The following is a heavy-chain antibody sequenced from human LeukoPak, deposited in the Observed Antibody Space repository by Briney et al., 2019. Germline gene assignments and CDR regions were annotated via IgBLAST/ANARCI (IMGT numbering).Heavy chain of an antibody. J-gene: IGHJ4*02. D-gene: IGHD6-6*01. CDR3: ARGRKEGSPVDY. Sequence: ASVKVSCKASGYTFTSYDINWVRQATGQGLEWMGWMNPNSGNTGYAQKFQGRVTITRNTSISTAYMELSSLRSEDTAVYYCARGRKEGSPVDYWGQGTLVTVSS. CDR2: MNPNSGNT. V-gene: IGHV1-8*03. CDR1: GYTFTSYD.